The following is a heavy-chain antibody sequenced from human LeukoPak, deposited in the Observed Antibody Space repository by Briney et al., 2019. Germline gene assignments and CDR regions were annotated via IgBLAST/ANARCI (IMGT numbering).Heavy chain of an antibody. CDR1: GYSFTTYW. V-gene: IGHV5-51*01. CDR3: ARHCSGGSCYRDYYYYYGMDV. D-gene: IGHD2-15*01. CDR2: IYPGDSDT. J-gene: IGHJ6*02. Sequence: GESLKISCKASGYSFTTYWIAWVRQMPGKGLEWMGIIYPGDSDTRYSPSFQGQVTISADTSISTAYLQWSSLKASDTAMYYCARHCSGGSCYRDYYYYYGMDVWGQGTTVTVSS.